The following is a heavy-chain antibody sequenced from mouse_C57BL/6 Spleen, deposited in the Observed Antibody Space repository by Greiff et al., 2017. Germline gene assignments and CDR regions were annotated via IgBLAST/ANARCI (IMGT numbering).Heavy chain of an antibody. J-gene: IGHJ2*01. Sequence: QVQLQQSGAELARPGASVKLSCKASGYTFTSYGISWVKQRTGQGLEWIGEIYPRSGNPYYNEKFKGKATLTADKSSSTAYMELRSLTSEDSAVYFCARRFITTVVATPSDYWGQGTTLTVSS. V-gene: IGHV1-81*01. CDR3: ARRFITTVVATPSDY. CDR2: IYPRSGNP. CDR1: GYTFTSYG. D-gene: IGHD1-1*01.